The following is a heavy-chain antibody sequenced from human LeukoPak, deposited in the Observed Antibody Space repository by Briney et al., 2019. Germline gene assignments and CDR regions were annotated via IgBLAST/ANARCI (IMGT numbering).Heavy chain of an antibody. J-gene: IGHJ4*02. Sequence: SETLSLTCTVSGGSISSSSYYWGWIRQPPGKGLXXIGSIYYSGSTYYNPSLKSRITISVDTSKNQFSLKLSSVTAADTAVYYCARCPYDYGDFGFDYWGQGTLVTVSS. CDR2: IYYSGST. V-gene: IGHV4-39*01. CDR1: GGSISSSSYY. D-gene: IGHD4-17*01. CDR3: ARCPYDYGDFGFDY.